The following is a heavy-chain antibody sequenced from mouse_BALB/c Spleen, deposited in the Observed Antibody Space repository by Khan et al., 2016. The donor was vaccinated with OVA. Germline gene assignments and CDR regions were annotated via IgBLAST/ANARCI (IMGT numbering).Heavy chain of an antibody. CDR3: ANHGSSSAWFTY. V-gene: IGHV1-7*01. J-gene: IGHJ3*01. CDR2: INPSTGYT. Sequence: QVQLQQSGAELAKPGASVKMSCKASGYIFTSYWMHWVKQRPGQGLEWIGYINPSTGYTEYNQKFKDKATLTADKSSSTAYMQLSSLTSEDSAVYYCANHGSSSAWFTYGGQGTLVTFSA. D-gene: IGHD1-1*01. CDR1: GYIFTSYW.